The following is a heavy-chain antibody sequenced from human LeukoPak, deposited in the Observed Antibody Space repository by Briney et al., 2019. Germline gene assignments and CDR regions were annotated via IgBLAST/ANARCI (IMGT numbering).Heavy chain of an antibody. CDR2: ISSSSSYT. J-gene: IGHJ6*02. V-gene: IGHV3-11*03. CDR3: ARSAYYYGMDV. Sequence: KPGGSLRLSCAASGFTLSDYYMSWIRQAPGKGLEWVSYISSSSSYTNYADSVKGRFTISRDNAKNSLYLQMNSLRAEDTAVYYCARSAYYYGMDVWGQGTTVTVSS. CDR1: GFTLSDYY.